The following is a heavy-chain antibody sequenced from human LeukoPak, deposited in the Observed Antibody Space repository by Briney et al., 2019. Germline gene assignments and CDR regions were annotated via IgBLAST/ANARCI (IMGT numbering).Heavy chain of an antibody. D-gene: IGHD5-18*01. J-gene: IGHJ4*02. CDR1: GGSISSDY. Sequence: PSETLSLTCTVSGGSISSDYWSWIRQPPGKGLEWIGYIYYSGSTNYNPSLKSRVTISVDTSKNQFSLKLSSVTAADTAVYYCASYTAITPTFDYWGQGTLVTVSS. CDR3: ASYTAITPTFDY. CDR2: IYYSGST. V-gene: IGHV4-59*01.